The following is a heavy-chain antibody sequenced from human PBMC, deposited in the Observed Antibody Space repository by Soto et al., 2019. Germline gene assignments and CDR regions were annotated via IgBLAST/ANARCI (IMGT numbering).Heavy chain of an antibody. CDR2: IYPGDSDT. V-gene: IGHV5-51*01. CDR1: GYSFTRYW. CDR3: AREGDNYSEYSSASYYGIDV. Sequence: PGESLKISCKGSGYSFTRYWIGWVRQMPGKGLEVMGIIYPGDSDTRYSPSFQGQVTISADKSISTAYLQWSSLKASDTAMYYCAREGDNYSEYSSASYYGIDVWGQVTKVTVSS. J-gene: IGHJ6*02. D-gene: IGHD4-17*01.